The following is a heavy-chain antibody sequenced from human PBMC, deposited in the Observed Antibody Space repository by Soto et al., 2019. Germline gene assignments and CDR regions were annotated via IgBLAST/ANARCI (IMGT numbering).Heavy chain of an antibody. V-gene: IGHV3-21*01. CDR3: AREAVFRVYCYMDV. CDR2: ISSSSSYI. CDR1: GFTFSSYS. D-gene: IGHD3-10*01. J-gene: IGHJ6*03. Sequence: EVQLVESGGGLVKPGGSLRLSCAASGFTFSSYSMNWVRQAPGKGLEWVSSISSSSSYIYYADSVKGRFTISRDNAKNSLYLQMNSLRAEDTAVYYCAREAVFRVYCYMDVWGKGTTVTVSS.